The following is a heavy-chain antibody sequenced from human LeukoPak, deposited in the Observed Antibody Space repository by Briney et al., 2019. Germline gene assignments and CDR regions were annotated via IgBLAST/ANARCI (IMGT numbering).Heavy chain of an antibody. J-gene: IGHJ4*02. V-gene: IGHV1-46*01. CDR2: INPSGGST. D-gene: IGHD3-22*01. Sequence: ASVKVSCKASGYTFTSYYMHWVRQAPGQGLEWMGIINPSGGSTSYAQKFQGRVTMTRDTSTSTVYMELSSLRSEDTAVYYCARVSPDDSSGYSFDYWGQGTLVTVSS. CDR1: GYTFTSYY. CDR3: ARVSPDDSSGYSFDY.